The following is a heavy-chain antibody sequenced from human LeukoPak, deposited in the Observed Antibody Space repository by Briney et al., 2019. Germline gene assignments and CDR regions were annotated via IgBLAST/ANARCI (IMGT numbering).Heavy chain of an antibody. D-gene: IGHD3-10*01. J-gene: IGHJ4*02. CDR3: ASGSGSYFPGY. CDR2: INIDGSST. Sequence: PGGSLRLSCAASGFTFSRNWMYWVRHAPGEGLVWVSRINIDGSSTSYADSVKGRFTISRDNAKNTLYLQMNSLRAEDTAVYYCASGSGSYFPGYWGQGTLVTASS. CDR1: GFTFSRNW. V-gene: IGHV3-74*01.